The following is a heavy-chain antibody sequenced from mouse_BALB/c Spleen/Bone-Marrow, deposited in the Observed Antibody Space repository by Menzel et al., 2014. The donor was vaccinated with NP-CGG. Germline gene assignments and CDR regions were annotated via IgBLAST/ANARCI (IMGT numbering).Heavy chain of an antibody. CDR3: TRQGFA. CDR1: GYTFSSYW. Sequence: VHRESTGPNLSHRSASRKTSCTCNGYTFSSYWIEWVKQRPGHGLEWIGEILPGSGNTHYNEKFKGKATFTADTSSNTAYMQLSSLTSEDSDVYYCTRQGFA. CDR2: ILPGSGNT. J-gene: IGHJ3*01. V-gene: IGHV1-9*01.